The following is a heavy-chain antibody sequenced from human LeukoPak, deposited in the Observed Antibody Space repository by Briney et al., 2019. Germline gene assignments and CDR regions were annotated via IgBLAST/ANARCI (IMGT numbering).Heavy chain of an antibody. D-gene: IGHD2-21*02. CDR1: GYTFTDYY. V-gene: IGHV1-2*02. J-gene: IGHJ4*02. CDR3: ARASYCGGGCYYYFDY. CDR2: LNPKTGGT. Sequence: GASVKVSRKASGYTFTDYYIHWVRQAPGQGLECMGWLNPKTGGTFYAQRFQGRVTMTMDTSISTAYMELSWLRSDDTAVYYCARASYCGGGCYYYFDYWGQGTLVTASS.